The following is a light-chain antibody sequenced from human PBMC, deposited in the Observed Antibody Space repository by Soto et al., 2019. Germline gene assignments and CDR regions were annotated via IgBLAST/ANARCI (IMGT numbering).Light chain of an antibody. CDR2: DAS. CDR1: QSVSSN. V-gene: IGKV3-11*01. Sequence: EIVLIQSPATLSLSPGERATLSCRASQSVSSNLAWYQQNPGQAPRLLIFDASNRATGIPARFSGSGSGTDFTLTISSLEPEDFAVYYCQQYVNRPPLTFGGGTKVDIK. J-gene: IGKJ4*01. CDR3: QQYVNRPPLT.